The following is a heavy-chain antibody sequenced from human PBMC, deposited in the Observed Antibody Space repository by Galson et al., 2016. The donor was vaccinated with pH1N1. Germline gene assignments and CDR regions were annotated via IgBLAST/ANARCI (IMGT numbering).Heavy chain of an antibody. J-gene: IGHJ4*02. V-gene: IGHV3-7*01. Sequence: SLRLSCAASGFSFSDYWISWVRQAPGKGLEWVASIKQDGSEIYYVDSVKGRCTISRDNAKNSVSLQMNSLRVEDTGVYYCVRAIGGAASYWGQGTLVTVSS. CDR3: VRAIGGAASY. CDR1: GFSFSDYW. CDR2: IKQDGSEI. D-gene: IGHD6-13*01.